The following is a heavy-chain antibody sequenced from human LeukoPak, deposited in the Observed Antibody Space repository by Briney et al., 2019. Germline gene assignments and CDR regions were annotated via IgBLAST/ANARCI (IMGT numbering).Heavy chain of an antibody. D-gene: IGHD2-2*01. CDR1: GFTFSSYS. V-gene: IGHV3-21*04. J-gene: IGHJ6*03. CDR2: ISSSSSYI. Sequence: GGSLRLSCAASGFTFSSYSMNWVRQAPGKGLEWVSSISSSSSYIYYADSVKGRFTISRDNAKNSLYLQMNSLRAEDMAVYYCARDSLYCSSTSCYYYYYMDVWGKGTTVTVSS. CDR3: ARDSLYCSSTSCYYYYYMDV.